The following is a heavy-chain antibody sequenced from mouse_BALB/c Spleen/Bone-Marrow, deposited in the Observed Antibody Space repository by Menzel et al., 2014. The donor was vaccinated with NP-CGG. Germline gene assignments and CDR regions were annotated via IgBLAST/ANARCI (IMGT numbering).Heavy chain of an antibody. D-gene: IGHD2-12*01. CDR1: GYAFTDYD. V-gene: IGHV1S29*02. CDR2: IYPYNGGT. Sequence: VQLQQSGPELVKPGASVKISCEASGYAFTDYDMHWVKQSHGKSLEWIGYIYPYNGGTGYNQKFKSKATLTVDNSSSTAYMELRSLTSEDSAVYYCAITTLYAMDYWGQGTSVTVSS. CDR3: AITTLYAMDY. J-gene: IGHJ4*01.